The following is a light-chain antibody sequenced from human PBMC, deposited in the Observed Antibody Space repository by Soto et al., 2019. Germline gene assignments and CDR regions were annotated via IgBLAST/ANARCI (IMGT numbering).Light chain of an antibody. CDR3: AAWDDSLSGVV. CDR2: DVS. J-gene: IGLJ2*01. Sequence: QSALTQPRSVSGSPGQSVTISCTGTSSDVGGYNYVSWYQQHPGKAPKLVIYDVSKRPSGVPDRFSGSKSGNTASLAISGLRSEDEADYYCAAWDDSLSGVVFGGGTKLTVL. V-gene: IGLV2-11*01. CDR1: SSDVGGYNY.